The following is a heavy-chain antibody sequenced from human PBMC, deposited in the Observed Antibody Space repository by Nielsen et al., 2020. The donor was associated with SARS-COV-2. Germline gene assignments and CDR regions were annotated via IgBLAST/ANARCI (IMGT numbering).Heavy chain of an antibody. V-gene: IGHV1-8*02. D-gene: IGHD2-15*01. J-gene: IGHJ6*03. CDR3: ARVGYCSGGSCYSYYYMDV. CDR2: MNPNSGNT. Sequence: ASVKVSCKASGYTFTSYAMNWVRQATGQGLEWMGWMNPNSGNTGYAQKFQGRVTMTRNTSISTAYMELSSLRSEDTAVYYCARVGYCSGGSCYSYYYMDVWGKGTTVTVSS. CDR1: GYTFTSYA.